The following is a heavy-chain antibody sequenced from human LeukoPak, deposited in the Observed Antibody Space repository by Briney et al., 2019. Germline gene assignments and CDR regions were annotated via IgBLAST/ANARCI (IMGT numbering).Heavy chain of an antibody. CDR2: IYPGDSDT. J-gene: IGHJ4*02. Sequence: GESLRISCQGSGSTFSSYWIGWVRQLPGKGLEWMGIIYPGDSDTRYSPSLQGQVTISVDTSIGTAYLQWSSLKASDTATYYCARQNDFRLDYWGQGTLVTVSS. CDR1: GSTFSSYW. D-gene: IGHD3-3*01. V-gene: IGHV5-51*01. CDR3: ARQNDFRLDY.